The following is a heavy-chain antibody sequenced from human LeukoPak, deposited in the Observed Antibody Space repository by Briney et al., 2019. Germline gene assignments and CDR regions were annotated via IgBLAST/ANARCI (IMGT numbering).Heavy chain of an antibody. V-gene: IGHV3-7*01. J-gene: IGHJ4*02. D-gene: IGHD3-3*01. CDR3: ARPPRYDFWGGYLDY. CDR1: GFTFSSYW. CDR2: IKQDGSEK. Sequence: GGSLRLSCAASGFTFSSYWMSWVRQAPGKGLEWVANIKQDGSEKYYVDSVKGRFTISRDNAKNSLYLQMNSLRAEDTAVYYCARPPRYDFWGGYLDYWGQGTLVTVSS.